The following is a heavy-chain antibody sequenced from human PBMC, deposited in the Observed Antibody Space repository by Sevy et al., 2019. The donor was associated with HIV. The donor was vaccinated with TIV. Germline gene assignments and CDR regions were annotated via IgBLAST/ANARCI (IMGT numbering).Heavy chain of an antibody. D-gene: IGHD3-3*01. CDR3: TRVDPYYEFGDV. CDR2: ITAYKDNT. Sequence: ASVKVSCKASGYTLNNYGINWVRQAPGQGLEWIGWITAYKDNTNYAQNFQGRVTMTTDTSTSPAYMELRSLRSDDTAVYYCTRVDPYYEFGDVWGQGTTVTVSS. V-gene: IGHV1-18*01. CDR1: GYTLNNYG. J-gene: IGHJ6*02.